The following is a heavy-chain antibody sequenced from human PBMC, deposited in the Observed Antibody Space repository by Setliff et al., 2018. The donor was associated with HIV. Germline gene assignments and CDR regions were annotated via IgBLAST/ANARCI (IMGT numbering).Heavy chain of an antibody. J-gene: IGHJ4*02. Sequence: PGGSLRLSCAASGFTVSDNYMSWVRQAPGKGLEWVSVVYPGGTTYYADSVKGQFTISRDNAKNSLYLQMNSLRVEDTAVYYCAVAVLGTIGYWGQVTLVTVSS. V-gene: IGHV3-66*01. D-gene: IGHD6-19*01. CDR3: AVAVLGTIGY. CDR1: GFTVSDNY. CDR2: VYPGGTT.